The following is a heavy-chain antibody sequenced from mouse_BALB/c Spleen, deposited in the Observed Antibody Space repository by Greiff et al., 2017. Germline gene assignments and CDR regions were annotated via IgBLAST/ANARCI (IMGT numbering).Heavy chain of an antibody. CDR1: GDSITSGY. D-gene: IGHD2-4*01. CDR3: ARSAMITTKAYYFDY. J-gene: IGHJ2*01. Sequence: EVKLQESGPSLVKPSQTLSLTCSVTGDSITSGYWNWIRKFPGNKLEYMGYISYSGSTYYNPSLKSRISITRDTSKNQYYLQLNSVTTEDTATYYCARSAMITTKAYYFDYWGQGTTLTVSS. V-gene: IGHV3-8*02. CDR2: ISYSGST.